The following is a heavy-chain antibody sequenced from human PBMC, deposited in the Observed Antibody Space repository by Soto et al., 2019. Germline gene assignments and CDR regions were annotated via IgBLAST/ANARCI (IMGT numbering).Heavy chain of an antibody. J-gene: IGHJ4*02. CDR1: GGSISSGGYY. Sequence: QVQLQESGPGLVKPSQTLSLTCTVSGGSISSGGYYWSWIRQHPGKGLEWIGYIYYSGSTYYNPSLKSRVTIAVDTSKNQFSLKLSSVTAADTAVYYCARGDIVVVIAAYSYTFAYWGQGTLVTVSS. CDR2: IYYSGST. CDR3: ARGDIVVVIAAYSYTFAY. V-gene: IGHV4-31*03. D-gene: IGHD2-15*01.